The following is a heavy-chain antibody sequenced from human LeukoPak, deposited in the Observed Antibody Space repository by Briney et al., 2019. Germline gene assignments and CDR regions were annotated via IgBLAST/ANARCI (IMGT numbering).Heavy chain of an antibody. CDR2: ISYDGSNK. CDR1: GFTFSSYG. D-gene: IGHD4-11*01. Sequence: PGGSLRLSCAASGFTFSSYGMHWVRQAPGKGLEWVAVISYDGSNKYYADSVKGRFTISRDNSKNTLYLQMNSLRAEDTAVYYCARDPGTTVTTPFDYWGQGTLVTVSS. V-gene: IGHV3-30*19. J-gene: IGHJ4*02. CDR3: ARDPGTTVTTPFDY.